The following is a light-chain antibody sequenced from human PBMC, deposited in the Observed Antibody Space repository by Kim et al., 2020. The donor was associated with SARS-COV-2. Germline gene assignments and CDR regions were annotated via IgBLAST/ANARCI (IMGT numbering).Light chain of an antibody. CDR1: SLRNYY. CDR2: GKD. Sequence: ALGPTDTITCQGDSLRNYYASWYQQKPGQAPILVVSGKDYRPSVIPDRFSGSSSGNTVSLTITGAQAEDEADYHCNSRDSSGDHVVFGGGTQLTVL. CDR3: NSRDSSGDHVV. V-gene: IGLV3-19*01. J-gene: IGLJ2*01.